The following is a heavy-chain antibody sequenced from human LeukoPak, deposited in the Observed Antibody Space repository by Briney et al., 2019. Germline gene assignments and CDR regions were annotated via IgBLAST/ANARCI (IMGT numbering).Heavy chain of an antibody. CDR2: ISSSSSYI. J-gene: IGHJ4*02. CDR1: GFTFSSYS. D-gene: IGHD6-13*01. CDR3: ARVAAAGSNFDY. Sequence: KAGGSLRLSCAASGFTFSSYSMNWVRQAPGKGLEWVSSISSSSSYIYYADSVKGRFTISRDSAKNSLYLQMNSLRAEDTAVYYCARVAAAGSNFDYWGQGTLVTVSS. V-gene: IGHV3-21*01.